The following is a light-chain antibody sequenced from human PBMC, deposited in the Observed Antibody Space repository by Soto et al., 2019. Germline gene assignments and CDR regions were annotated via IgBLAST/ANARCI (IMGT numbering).Light chain of an antibody. J-gene: IGKJ2*03. V-gene: IGKV1-16*02. CDR3: LQYNDYPYS. CDR1: RGIVDY. CDR2: AAS. Sequence: DIHMTQSPSSLSASVGDRVTITCRASRGIVDYVAWFQQKTGKAPKSLISAASTLQSGVPSKFSGSGYGTEVTLTISSLQPEDFATYYCLQYNDYPYSFGQGTKLEIK.